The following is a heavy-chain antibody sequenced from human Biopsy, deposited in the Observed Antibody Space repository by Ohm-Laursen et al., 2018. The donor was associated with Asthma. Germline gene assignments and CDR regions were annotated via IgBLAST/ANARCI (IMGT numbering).Heavy chain of an antibody. D-gene: IGHD1-26*01. CDR3: AKEVFPGWELRRGPDS. CDR2: ISFDGTNR. V-gene: IGHV3-30*18. J-gene: IGHJ4*02. Sequence: SLRLSCAASGFTFSPYSMHWVRQAPGKGLDWVAVISFDGTNRNYTDSVKGRFTISRDNSRNTLHLEMNSLRAEDTAVYFCAKEVFPGWELRRGPDSWGQGTLVTVSS. CDR1: GFTFSPYS.